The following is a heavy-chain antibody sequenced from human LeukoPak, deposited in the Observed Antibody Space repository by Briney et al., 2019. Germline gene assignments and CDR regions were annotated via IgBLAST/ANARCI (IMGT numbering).Heavy chain of an antibody. CDR2: ISYDGTKQ. J-gene: IGHJ4*02. Sequence: GGSLRLSCAASGFTFSNYAMHWVRQAPGKGLEWVAIISYDGTKQFYADSVKGRFTISRDNSKSTLCLQMNSLRAEDTAVYYCAKQLGYCSDGSCYFPYWGQGTLVTVSS. CDR1: GFTFSNYA. V-gene: IGHV3-30*18. CDR3: AKQLGYCSDGSCYFPY. D-gene: IGHD2-15*01.